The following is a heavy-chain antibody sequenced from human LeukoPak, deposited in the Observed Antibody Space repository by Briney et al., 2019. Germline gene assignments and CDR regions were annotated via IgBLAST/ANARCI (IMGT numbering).Heavy chain of an antibody. D-gene: IGHD3-3*01. CDR2: INHSGST. V-gene: IGHV4-34*01. Sequence: SETLSLTCVVNGGTFSGYSWSWIRRPPGGGLEWIGEINHSGSTNYNPSLKSRVTISVGTSKNQFSLNLSSVTAAATAVYYCARGGVTIFGVVINEEYYFDYWGQGTLVTVSS. CDR3: ARGGVTIFGVVINEEYYFDY. CDR1: GGTFSGYS. J-gene: IGHJ4*02.